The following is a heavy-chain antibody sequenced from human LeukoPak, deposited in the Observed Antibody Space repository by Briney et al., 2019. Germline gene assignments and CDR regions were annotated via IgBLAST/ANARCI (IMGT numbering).Heavy chain of an antibody. CDR2: FYYSGST. V-gene: IGHV4-59*11. CDR3: ARGAYFDY. J-gene: IGHJ4*02. Sequence: KTSETLSLTCTVSGGSISGHYWSWIRQPPGKGLEWIGHFYYSGSTNYNPSLQSRVTISVDTSNNQVSLKLTSVTAADTAVYYCARGAYFDYWGREPWSPSPQ. D-gene: IGHD1-26*01. CDR1: GGSISGHY.